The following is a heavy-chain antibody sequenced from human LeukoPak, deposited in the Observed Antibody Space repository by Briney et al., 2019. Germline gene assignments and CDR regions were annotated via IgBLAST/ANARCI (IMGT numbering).Heavy chain of an antibody. V-gene: IGHV3-64*01. Sequence: GGSLRLSCAASGFTFSSYAMHWVRQAPGKGLEYVSAISSNGGSTYYANSVKGRFTISRDNSKNTLYLQMGSLRAEDTAVYYCAKGQYSSSWHFNYWGQGTLVTVSS. J-gene: IGHJ4*02. CDR3: AKGQYSSSWHFNY. D-gene: IGHD6-6*01. CDR1: GFTFSSYA. CDR2: ISSNGGST.